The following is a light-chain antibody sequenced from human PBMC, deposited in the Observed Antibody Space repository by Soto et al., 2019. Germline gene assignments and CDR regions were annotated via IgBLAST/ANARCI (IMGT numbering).Light chain of an antibody. J-gene: IGKJ2*01. CDR3: QQYVASPYT. V-gene: IGKV3D-15*01. CDR2: DAS. Sequence: EIVMSQSPATLSVSPGERATLSCRASQSVSSNLAWYQQKPGQAPRLLIYDASSRATGIPDRFSASGSGTDFTLTISSLEPEDFAVYYCQQYVASPYTFGQGTKVDTK. CDR1: QSVSSN.